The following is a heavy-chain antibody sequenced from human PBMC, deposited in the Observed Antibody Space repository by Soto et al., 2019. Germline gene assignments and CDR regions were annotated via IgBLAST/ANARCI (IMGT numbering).Heavy chain of an antibody. D-gene: IGHD4-17*01. V-gene: IGHV4-59*01. Sequence: SETLSLTCTVSVVSISSYYWSWIRQPPGKGLEWIGYIHYSGSTKYNPSLKSRVSISVDTSKSQFSLKLSSVTAADTAVYYCARVGWTTMGDYVDYWGQGALVT. CDR2: IHYSGST. CDR3: ARVGWTTMGDYVDY. CDR1: VVSISSYY. J-gene: IGHJ4*02.